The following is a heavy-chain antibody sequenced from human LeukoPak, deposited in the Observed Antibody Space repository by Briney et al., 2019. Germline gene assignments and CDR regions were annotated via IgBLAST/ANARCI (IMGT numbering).Heavy chain of an antibody. D-gene: IGHD4-11*01. CDR2: IWYDGSKK. CDR3: ARDRGDYSDYSDFFDA. J-gene: IGHJ4*02. V-gene: IGHV3-33*01. CDR1: GFTFSSYG. Sequence: PGVSLRLSCATSGFTFSSYGFHWVRQAPIKGLEWVAVIWYDGSKKYYADSVKGRFTISRDDSKNTVYLQVDSLRAEDTAMYYCARDRGDYSDYSDFFDAWGQGTLVTFSS.